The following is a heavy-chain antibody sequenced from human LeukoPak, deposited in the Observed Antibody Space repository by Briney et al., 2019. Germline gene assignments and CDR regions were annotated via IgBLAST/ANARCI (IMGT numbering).Heavy chain of an antibody. J-gene: IGHJ6*02. CDR3: ARDGTMVRGVKTYYYYGMDV. D-gene: IGHD3-10*01. CDR2: IIPIFGTA. Sequence: ASVKVSCKASGGTFSSYAISWVRQAPGQGLEWLGGIIPIFGTANYAQKFQGRVTITADKSTSTAYMELSSLRSEDTAVYYCARDGTMVRGVKTYYYYGMDVWGQGTTVTVSS. CDR1: GGTFSSYA. V-gene: IGHV1-69*06.